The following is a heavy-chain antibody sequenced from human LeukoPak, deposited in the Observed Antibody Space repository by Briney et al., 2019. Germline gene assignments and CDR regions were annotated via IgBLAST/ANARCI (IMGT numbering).Heavy chain of an antibody. V-gene: IGHV3-21*01. D-gene: IGHD4-11*01. Sequence: PGGSLRLSCAASGFTFSSYSMNWVRQAPGKGLEWVSSISSSSSYMYYADSVKGRFTISRDNAKNSLYLQMNSLRAEDTAVYYCARGKTTANCYWGQGTLVTVSS. CDR1: GFTFSSYS. CDR3: ARGKTTANCY. J-gene: IGHJ4*02. CDR2: ISSSSSYM.